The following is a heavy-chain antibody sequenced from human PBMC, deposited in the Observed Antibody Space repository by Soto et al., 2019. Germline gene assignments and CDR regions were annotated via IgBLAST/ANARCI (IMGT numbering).Heavy chain of an antibody. CDR3: ARWTSDGDYVESYYYYMDV. D-gene: IGHD4-17*01. CDR2: IYPGDSDT. CDR1: GYSFTSYW. Sequence: GESLKISCKGSGYSFTSYWIGWVRQMPGKGLEWMGIIYPGDSDTRYSPSFQGQVTISADKSISTAYLQWSSLKASDTAMYYCARWTSDGDYVESYYYYMDVWGKGTTVTVSS. J-gene: IGHJ6*03. V-gene: IGHV5-51*01.